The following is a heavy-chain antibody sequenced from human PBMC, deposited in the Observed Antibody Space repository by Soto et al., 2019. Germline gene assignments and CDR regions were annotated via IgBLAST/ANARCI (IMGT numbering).Heavy chain of an antibody. CDR2: IYYSGST. CDR3: ARCSYSTSQYYYYGMDV. Sequence: QVQLQESGPGLVKPSQTLSLTCAVSGGSISSGDYYWSWVCQPPGKGLEWIGYIYYSGSTYYNPSLKSRVTIFLNASKNQFSLKLSSVTAADTAVYYCARCSYSTSQYYYYGMDVWGQGTTVTVSS. CDR1: GGSISSGDYY. J-gene: IGHJ6*02. V-gene: IGHV4-30-4*01. D-gene: IGHD4-4*01.